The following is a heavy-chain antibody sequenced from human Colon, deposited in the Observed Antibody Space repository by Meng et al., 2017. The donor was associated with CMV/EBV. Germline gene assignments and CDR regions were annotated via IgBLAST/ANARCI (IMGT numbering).Heavy chain of an antibody. V-gene: IGHV3-49*04. J-gene: IGHJ4*02. D-gene: IGHD3-16*01. CDR3: TRWGTETQQLLPY. CDR2: IGNEHYSGTL. Sequence: GGSLRLSCTASGFTFADYCMTWVRQAPGKGLEWVGFIGNEHYSGTLQYAASVKGRFTISRDDSKNIAYLQMNSLRPEDTAVYYCTRWGTETQQLLPYWGQGTLVTVS. CDR1: GFTFADYC.